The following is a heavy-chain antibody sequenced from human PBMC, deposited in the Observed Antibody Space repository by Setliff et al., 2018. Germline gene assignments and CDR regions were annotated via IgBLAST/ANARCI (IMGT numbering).Heavy chain of an antibody. J-gene: IGHJ4*02. D-gene: IGHD1-26*01. Sequence: PQSLSLTCTVSGRSISSNYWNCNRHPAGKGLEWIGRIYTSGTTNYHPSLKSRFTMSVDTSKTQLSLSRTSVTAADTAVYYCAREVLSIVRFPAPGSHYYFDSWGQGTLVTVSS. V-gene: IGHV4-4*07. CDR3: AREVLSIVRFPAPGSHYYFDS. CDR1: GRSISSNY. CDR2: IYTSGTT.